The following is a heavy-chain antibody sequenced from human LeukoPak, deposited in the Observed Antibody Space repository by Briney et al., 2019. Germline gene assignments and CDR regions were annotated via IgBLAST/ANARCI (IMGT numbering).Heavy chain of an antibody. Sequence: PSETLSLTCAVSGGSISSSNWWSWVRQPPGKGLGWIGEIYHSGSTNYNPSLKSRVTISVDKSKNQFSLKLSSVTAADTAVYYCAIRRIAVAGTIDYWGQGTLVTVSS. D-gene: IGHD6-19*01. CDR3: AIRRIAVAGTIDY. CDR2: IYHSGST. V-gene: IGHV4-4*02. J-gene: IGHJ4*02. CDR1: GGSISSSNW.